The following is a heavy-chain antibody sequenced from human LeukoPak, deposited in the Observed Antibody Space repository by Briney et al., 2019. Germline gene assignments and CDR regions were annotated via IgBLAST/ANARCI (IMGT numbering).Heavy chain of an antibody. J-gene: IGHJ6*03. CDR3: AKGSKEVLFTRDHYMDV. CDR2: IRYDGSNK. CDR1: GFSFTTYW. Sequence: GESLRLSCAASGFSFTTYWMSWVRQAPGKGLEWVAFIRYDGSNKYYADSVKGRFTISRDNSKNKLYLQMNSLRAEDTAVYYCAKGSKEVLFTRDHYMDVWGKGTTVTISS. V-gene: IGHV3-30*02. D-gene: IGHD3-3*01.